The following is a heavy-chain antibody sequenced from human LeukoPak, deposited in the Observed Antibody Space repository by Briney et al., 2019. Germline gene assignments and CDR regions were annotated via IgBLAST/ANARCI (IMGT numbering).Heavy chain of an antibody. V-gene: IGHV3-48*01. CDR1: GFTFSSYD. CDR3: ARGPPLFDP. CDR2: ISISSSTI. Sequence: GGSLRLSCAASGFTFSSYDMNWIRQAPGKGLEWVSYISISSSTIYYADSVKGRFTISRDNAKNSLYLQMNGLRAEDTAIYYCARGPPLFDPWGQGTLVTVSS. J-gene: IGHJ5*02.